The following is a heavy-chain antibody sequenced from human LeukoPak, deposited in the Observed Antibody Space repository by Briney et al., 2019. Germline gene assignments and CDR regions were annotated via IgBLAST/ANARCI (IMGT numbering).Heavy chain of an antibody. CDR1: GFTFSSYW. CDR3: ARDGGSRYCSGGSCSGWYFDY. V-gene: IGHV3-7*01. Sequence: PGGSLRLSCAASGFTFSSYWMSWVRQAPGKGLEWVANIKQDGSEKYYVDSVKGRFTISRDNAKNSLYLQMNSLRAEDTAVYYCARDGGSRYCSGGSCSGWYFDYWGQGTLVTVSS. CDR2: IKQDGSEK. D-gene: IGHD2-15*01. J-gene: IGHJ4*02.